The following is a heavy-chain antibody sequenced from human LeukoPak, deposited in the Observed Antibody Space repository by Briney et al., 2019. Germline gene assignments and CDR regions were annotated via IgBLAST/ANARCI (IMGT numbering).Heavy chain of an antibody. CDR1: GGSISSGGYS. V-gene: IGHV4-30-2*01. J-gene: IGHJ1*01. CDR3: ATRHDYGDYVYFQH. Sequence: SETLSLTCAVSGGSISSGGYSWRWIRQPPGKGLEWIVYIYHSGSTYYNPSLKSRVTISVDRSKNQFSLKLSSVTAADTAVYYCATRHDYGDYVYFQHWGQGTLVTVSS. CDR2: IYHSGST. D-gene: IGHD4-17*01.